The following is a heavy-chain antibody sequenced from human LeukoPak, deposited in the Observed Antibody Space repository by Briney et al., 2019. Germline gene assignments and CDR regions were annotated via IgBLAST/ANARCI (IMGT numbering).Heavy chain of an antibody. CDR1: GGSISSSNYY. CDR2: IYYNGRT. Sequence: SETLSLTCTVSGGSISSSNYYWGWIRQPPGKGLECLGSIYYNGRTYYNPSLKSRVTISVDTSKNQFSLKLSSVTAADTAVYYCARAVGSGSFQTYYYYMDVWGKGTTVTVSS. V-gene: IGHV4-39*07. J-gene: IGHJ6*03. CDR3: ARAVGSGSFQTYYYYMDV. D-gene: IGHD3-10*01.